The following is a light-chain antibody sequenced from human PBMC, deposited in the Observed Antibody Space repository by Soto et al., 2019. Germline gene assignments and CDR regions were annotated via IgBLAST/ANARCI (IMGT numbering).Light chain of an antibody. CDR1: QTFLSSSNNKTC. V-gene: IGKV4-1*01. J-gene: IGKJ2*01. Sequence: DIVMTQSPDSLAVSLGERATINCKPSQTFLSSSNNKTCLAWYQQRPGQPPKLLIYWASTRESGVPDRFSASGSGTDFTLTISSLQAEDVAVYYCQQYYTTPPTFGQGTKLEIK. CDR3: QQYYTTPPT. CDR2: WAS.